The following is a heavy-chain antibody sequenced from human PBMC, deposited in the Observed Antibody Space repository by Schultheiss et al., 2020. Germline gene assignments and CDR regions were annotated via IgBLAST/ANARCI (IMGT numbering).Heavy chain of an antibody. J-gene: IGHJ6*02. CDR3: ARFQLDCSGGSCYSGRDYYYGMDV. V-gene: IGHV3-23*01. D-gene: IGHD2-15*01. CDR1: GFTFSSYA. Sequence: GGSLRLSCAASGFTFSSYAMTWIRQAPGKGLEWVSNIGDSTLYADSVKGRFSISRDNSKNTLYLQMNSLRAEDTAVYYCARFQLDCSGGSCYSGRDYYYGMDVWGQGTTVTVSS. CDR2: IGDST.